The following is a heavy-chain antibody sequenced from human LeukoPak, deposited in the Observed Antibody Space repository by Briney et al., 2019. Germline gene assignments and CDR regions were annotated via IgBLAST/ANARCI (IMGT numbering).Heavy chain of an antibody. CDR3: AKDRERDIEVVPAASSWFDP. Sequence: GGSLRLSCAASGFTFSSYGMHWVRQAPGKGLEWVAFIRYDGSNKYYADTVKGRFTISRDNSKNTLYPQMNSLRAEDTAVYYCAKDRERDIEVVPAASSWFDPWGQGTQVTVSS. CDR2: IRYDGSNK. J-gene: IGHJ5*02. CDR1: GFTFSSYG. D-gene: IGHD2-2*01. V-gene: IGHV3-30*02.